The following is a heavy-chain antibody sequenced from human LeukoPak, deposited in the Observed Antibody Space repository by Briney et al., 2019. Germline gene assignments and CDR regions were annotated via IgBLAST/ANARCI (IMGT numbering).Heavy chain of an antibody. D-gene: IGHD3-10*01. CDR1: GFTFSSYA. Sequence: GGSLRLSCAASGFTFSSYAMSWVRQTPGKGPEWVSTISGSGGSTYYADSVKGRFTISSDDSKNTLYLQMNSLRAEDTAVYYCARDWRYYGSGRMVVAFDIWGQGTMVTVSS. J-gene: IGHJ3*02. CDR3: ARDWRYYGSGRMVVAFDI. CDR2: ISGSGGST. V-gene: IGHV3-23*01.